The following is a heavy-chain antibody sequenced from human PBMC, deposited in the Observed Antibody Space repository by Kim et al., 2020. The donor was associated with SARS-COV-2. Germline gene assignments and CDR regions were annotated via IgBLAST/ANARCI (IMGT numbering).Heavy chain of an antibody. CDR2: ISSSGGST. J-gene: IGHJ4*02. D-gene: IGHD3-10*01. Sequence: GGSLRLSCAASGVTFNTYAMSWVRQAPGKGLEWVSAISSSGGSTYYADSVKGRFTISRDNSKSTLYLQMNTLRAEDTAMYYCAKVRYYYGSGSYYNWGDFDYWGQGTLVTVSS. CDR1: GVTFNTYA. V-gene: IGHV3-23*01. CDR3: AKVRYYYGSGSYYNWGDFDY.